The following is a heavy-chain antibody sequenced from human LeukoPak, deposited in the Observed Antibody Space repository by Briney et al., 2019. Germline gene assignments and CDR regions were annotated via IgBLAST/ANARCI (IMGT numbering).Heavy chain of an antibody. J-gene: IGHJ3*02. D-gene: IGHD2-2*01. CDR3: ASSGRVRYQLLPDAFDI. Sequence: GRSLRLSCAASGFTFSSYSMNWVRQAPGKGLEWVSYISSSSSTIYYADSVKGRFTISRDNAKNSLYLQMNSLRAEDTAVYYCASSGRVRYQLLPDAFDIWGQGTMVTVSS. CDR1: GFTFSSYS. CDR2: ISSSSSTI. V-gene: IGHV3-48*01.